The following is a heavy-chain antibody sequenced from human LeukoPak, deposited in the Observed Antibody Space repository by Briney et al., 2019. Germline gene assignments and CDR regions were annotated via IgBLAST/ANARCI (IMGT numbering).Heavy chain of an antibody. V-gene: IGHV4-38-2*02. J-gene: IGHJ4*02. CDR2: IYHSGST. CDR3: ARQTVAGSPFDY. CDR1: GDSMRNYY. Sequence: PSETLSLTCTVSGDSMRNYYWGWIRQPPGKGLEWIGSIYHSGSTYYNPSLKSRVTISVDTSKNQFSLKLSSVTAADTAVYYCARQTVAGSPFDYWGQGTLVTVSS. D-gene: IGHD6-19*01.